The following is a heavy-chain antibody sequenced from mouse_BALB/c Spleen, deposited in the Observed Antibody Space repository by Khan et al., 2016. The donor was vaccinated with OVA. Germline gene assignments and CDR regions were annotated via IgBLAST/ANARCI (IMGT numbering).Heavy chain of an antibody. Sequence: QIQLVQSGPELKKPGETVKISCKASGYTFTNYGMNWVRQAPGKGLKWMGWINTYTGDPTYADDFKGRFAFSLETSASTAYLQIHNLESEDTATYFCARRPLSYFDHWGQGTTLTVSS. J-gene: IGHJ2*01. CDR2: INTYTGDP. CDR1: GYTFTNYG. V-gene: IGHV9-3-1*01. CDR3: ARRPLSYFDH.